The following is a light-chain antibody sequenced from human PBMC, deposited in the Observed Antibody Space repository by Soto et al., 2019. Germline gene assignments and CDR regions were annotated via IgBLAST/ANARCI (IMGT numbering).Light chain of an antibody. CDR3: SSFTGSNYV. V-gene: IGLV2-14*03. CDR1: ISDVGGYNF. CDR2: DVS. Sequence: QSVLAQPASVSGSPGQSITTSCTGTISDVGGYNFVSWYQQYPGKAPKLMICDVSNRPSGVSNRFSGSKSGNTASLTISGLQAEDEADYYCSSFTGSNYVFGTGTKVTVL. J-gene: IGLJ1*01.